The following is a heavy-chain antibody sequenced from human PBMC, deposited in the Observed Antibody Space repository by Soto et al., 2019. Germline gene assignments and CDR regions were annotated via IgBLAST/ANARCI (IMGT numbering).Heavy chain of an antibody. CDR1: GYTFTSYA. V-gene: IGHV1-3*01. Sequence: GASVKVSCKASGYTFTSYAMHWVRQAPGQRLEWMGWINAGNGNTKYSQKFQGRVTITRDTSASTAYMELSSLRSEDTAVYYCARLSVRFVEVVPAAIGAFDIWGQGTMVPVSS. D-gene: IGHD2-2*01. CDR2: INAGNGNT. J-gene: IGHJ3*02. CDR3: ARLSVRFVEVVPAAIGAFDI.